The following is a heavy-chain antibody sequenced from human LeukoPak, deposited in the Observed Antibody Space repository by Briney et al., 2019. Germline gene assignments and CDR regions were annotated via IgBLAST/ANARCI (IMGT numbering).Heavy chain of an antibody. D-gene: IGHD6-19*01. J-gene: IGHJ3*02. Sequence: GRSLRLSCAASGFTFSSYAMHWVRQAPGKGLEWVAVISYDGSNKYYADSVKGRFTISRDNSKNTLYLQMNSLRAEDTAVYYCARPIAVAGAFDIWGQGTMVTVSS. CDR2: ISYDGSNK. CDR3: ARPIAVAGAFDI. CDR1: GFTFSSYA. V-gene: IGHV3-30*04.